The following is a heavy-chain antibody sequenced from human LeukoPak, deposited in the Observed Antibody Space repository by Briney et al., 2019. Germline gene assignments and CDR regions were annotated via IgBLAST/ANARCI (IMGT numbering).Heavy chain of an antibody. CDR2: IIPIFGIA. Sequence: SVTVSFKASGGTFSSYAISWVRQAPGQGLEWMGRIIPIFGIANYAQKFQGRVTITADKSTSTAYMELSSLRSEDTAVYYCARDQSRGRGYSYGRRGAYYYYGMDVWGQGTTVTVSS. CDR1: GGTFSSYA. V-gene: IGHV1-69*04. CDR3: ARDQSRGRGYSYGRRGAYYYYGMDV. D-gene: IGHD5-18*01. J-gene: IGHJ6*02.